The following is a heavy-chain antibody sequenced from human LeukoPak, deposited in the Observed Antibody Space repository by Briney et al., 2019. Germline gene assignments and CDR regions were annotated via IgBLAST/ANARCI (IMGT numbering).Heavy chain of an antibody. CDR3: AREGSLSVGPYFDY. V-gene: IGHV4-30-2*01. Sequence: SETLSLTCAVSGGSISSGGYSWSWIRQPPGKGLECIGYIYHSGSTYYNPSLKSRVTISVDRSKNQFSLKLSSVTAADTAVYYCAREGSLSVGPYFDYWGQGTLVTVSS. J-gene: IGHJ4*02. CDR2: IYHSGST. D-gene: IGHD5/OR15-5a*01. CDR1: GGSISSGGYS.